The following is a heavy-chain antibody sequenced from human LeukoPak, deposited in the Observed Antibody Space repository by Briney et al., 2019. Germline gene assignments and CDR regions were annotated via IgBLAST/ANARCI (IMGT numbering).Heavy chain of an antibody. CDR3: ARDRGDYDYVWGSYRPTAFDY. V-gene: IGHV1-69*01. CDR2: IIPIFGTA. CDR1: GGTFISYA. Sequence: SVKVSCKASGGTFISYATSWVRQAPGQGLEWMGGIIPIFGTANYAQKFQGRVTITADESTSTAYMELSSLRSEDTAVYYCARDRGDYDYVWGSYRPTAFDYWGQGTLVTVSS. D-gene: IGHD3-16*02. J-gene: IGHJ4*02.